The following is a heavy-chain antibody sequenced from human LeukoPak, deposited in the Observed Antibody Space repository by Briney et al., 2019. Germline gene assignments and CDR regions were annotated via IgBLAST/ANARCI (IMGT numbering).Heavy chain of an antibody. Sequence: SETLSLTCAVSGGSISSGDYSWNWIRQPPGKGLEWIGYIYHSGSTYYNPSLKSRVTISVDRSKNQFSLKLSSVTAADTAVYYCARERWEYSSSSTYYGMDVWGQGTTVTVSS. CDR2: IYHSGST. CDR3: ARERWEYSSSSTYYGMDV. J-gene: IGHJ6*02. V-gene: IGHV4-30-2*01. D-gene: IGHD6-6*01. CDR1: GGSISSGDYS.